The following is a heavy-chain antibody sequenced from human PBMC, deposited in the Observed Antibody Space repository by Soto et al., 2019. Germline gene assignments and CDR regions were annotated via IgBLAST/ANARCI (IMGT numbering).Heavy chain of an antibody. CDR1: GYTFTSYA. CDR3: ARASIAVAGFDY. D-gene: IGHD6-19*01. V-gene: IGHV1-3*01. J-gene: IGHJ4*02. Sequence: QVPLVQSGAEVKKPGASVKVSCKASGYTFTSYAMHWVRQAPGQRLEWMGWINAGNGNTEYSQEFQGRVTITRDTSASTAYMELSSLISEDTAVYYCARASIAVAGFDYWGQGTLVTVSS. CDR2: INAGNGNT.